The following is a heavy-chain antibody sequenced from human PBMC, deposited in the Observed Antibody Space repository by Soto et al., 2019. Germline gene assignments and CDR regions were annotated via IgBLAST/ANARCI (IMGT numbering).Heavy chain of an antibody. J-gene: IGHJ6*02. CDR1: GLTFSRYG. V-gene: IGHV3-33*06. CDR3: SKDPVYYAMDV. CDR2: TWYDAKNK. Sequence: QVQLVESGGGVVQPGRSLRLSCAASGLTFSRYGMHWVRQAPGKGLEWVAVTWYDAKNKYYGDSVKGRFTISRDNSKDPVYLQMNNLRVEDTAVYYCSKDPVYYAMDVWGQGTTVIVS.